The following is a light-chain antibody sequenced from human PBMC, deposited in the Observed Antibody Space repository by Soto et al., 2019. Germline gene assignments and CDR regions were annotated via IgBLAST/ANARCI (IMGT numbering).Light chain of an antibody. CDR1: SSDVGGYNY. J-gene: IGLJ1*01. V-gene: IGLV2-14*01. Sequence: QSALTQPAPVSGSPGQSITISCTGTSSDVGGYNYVSWYQQHPGKAPKLIIYDVSNRPSGISNRFSGSKSGNTASLTISGLQAEDEADYYCSSNTSSSTYVFGSGSKLTVL. CDR3: SSNTSSSTYV. CDR2: DVS.